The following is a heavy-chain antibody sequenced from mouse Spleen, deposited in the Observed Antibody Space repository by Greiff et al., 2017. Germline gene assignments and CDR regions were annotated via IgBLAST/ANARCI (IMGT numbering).Heavy chain of an antibody. D-gene: IGHD3-2*01. Sequence: EVKVVESGGGLVKPGGSLKLSCAASGFTFSSYAMSWVRQTPEKRLEWVATISSGGSYTYYPDSVKGRFTISRDNAKNTLYLQMSSLRSEDTAMYYCARRTTARADFDYWGQGTTLTVSS. CDR1: GFTFSSYA. V-gene: IGHV5-9-1*01. CDR3: ARRTTARADFDY. J-gene: IGHJ2*01. CDR2: ISSGGSYT.